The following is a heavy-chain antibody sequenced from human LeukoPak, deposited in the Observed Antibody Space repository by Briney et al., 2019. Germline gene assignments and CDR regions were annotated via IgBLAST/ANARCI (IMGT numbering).Heavy chain of an antibody. D-gene: IGHD2-2*01. CDR1: GYTFTGYY. J-gene: IGHJ6*03. CDR3: ARGRYCSSTSCFRDLGSYYYYYMDV. CDR2: INPNSGGT. V-gene: IGHV1-2*02. Sequence: ASVKVSCKASGYTFTGYYMHWVRQAPGQGLEWMGWINPNSGGTNYAQKFQGRVTMTRDTSISTAYMELSRLRSDDTAVYYCARGRYCSSTSCFRDLGSYYYYYMDVWGKGTTVTVSS.